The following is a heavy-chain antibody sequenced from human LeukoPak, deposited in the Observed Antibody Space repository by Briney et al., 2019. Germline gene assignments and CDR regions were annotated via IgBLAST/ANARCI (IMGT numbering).Heavy chain of an antibody. CDR3: AKSLSPIAAADSPGDFDY. CDR1: GFTFSSYA. Sequence: PGGSLRLSCADSGFTFSSYAMSWVRQAPGKGLEWVSAISGSGGSTYYADSVKGRFTISRDNSKNTLYLQMNSLRAEDTAVYYCAKSLSPIAAADSPGDFDYWGQGTLVTVSS. J-gene: IGHJ4*02. D-gene: IGHD6-13*01. V-gene: IGHV3-23*01. CDR2: ISGSGGST.